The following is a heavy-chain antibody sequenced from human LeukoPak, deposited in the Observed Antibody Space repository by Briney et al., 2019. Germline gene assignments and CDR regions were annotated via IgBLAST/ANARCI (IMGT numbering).Heavy chain of an antibody. V-gene: IGHV3-11*04. J-gene: IGHJ6*03. CDR1: GFTFSDYY. D-gene: IGHD3-22*01. Sequence: PGRSLRLSSAASGFTFSDYYMSWIRQAPGKGLEWVSYISSSGSTIYYADSVKGRFTISRDNAKNSLYLQMNSLRAEDTAVYYCARSGYYDSSGYYPYYYYYYMDVWGKGTTVTVSS. CDR3: ARSGYYDSSGYYPYYYYYYMDV. CDR2: ISSSGSTI.